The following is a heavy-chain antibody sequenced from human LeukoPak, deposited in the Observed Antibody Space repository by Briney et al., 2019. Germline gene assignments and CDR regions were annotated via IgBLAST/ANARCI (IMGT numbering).Heavy chain of an antibody. J-gene: IGHJ3*02. V-gene: IGHV3-23*01. CDR2: ISGSGGST. CDR3: AFRERGYSWYDAFDI. CDR1: GFTFSSYA. D-gene: IGHD5-12*01. Sequence: AGGSLRLSCAASGFTFSSYAMSWVRQAPGKGLEWVSAISGSGGSTYYAASVKGRFTISRDNSQDTLYLQMNCLRAEDTDVYYCAFRERGYSWYDAFDIWGQGTMVTVSS.